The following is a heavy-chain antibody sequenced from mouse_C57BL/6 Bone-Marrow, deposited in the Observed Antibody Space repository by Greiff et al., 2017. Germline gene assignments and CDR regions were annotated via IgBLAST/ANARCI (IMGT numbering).Heavy chain of an antibody. J-gene: IGHJ3*01. CDR2: IDPENGDT. V-gene: IGHV14-4*01. CDR3: TKHPRQLRLAY. CDR1: GFNIKDDY. D-gene: IGHD3-2*02. Sequence: VQLQQSGAELVRPGASVKLSCTASGFNIKDDYMHWVKQRPEQGLEWIGWIDPENGDTEYASKFQGKATITADTSSITAYLQLSSLTSEDTAVYYCTKHPRQLRLAYWGQGTLVTVSA.